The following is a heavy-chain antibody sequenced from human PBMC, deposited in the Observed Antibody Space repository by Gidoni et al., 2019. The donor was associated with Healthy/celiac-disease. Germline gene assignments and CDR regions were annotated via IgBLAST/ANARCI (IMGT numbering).Heavy chain of an antibody. CDR3: AGALWFGELYNYFDY. J-gene: IGHJ4*02. Sequence: QVQLVQSGAEVKKPGSSVKVSCKASGGTFSSYAISWVRPAPGQGLGWMGGIIPIFGTANYAQKFEGRVTITADKSTSTAYMELSSLRSEDTAVYYCAGALWFGELYNYFDYWGQGTLVTVSS. CDR2: IIPIFGTA. V-gene: IGHV1-69*06. CDR1: GGTFSSYA. D-gene: IGHD3-10*01.